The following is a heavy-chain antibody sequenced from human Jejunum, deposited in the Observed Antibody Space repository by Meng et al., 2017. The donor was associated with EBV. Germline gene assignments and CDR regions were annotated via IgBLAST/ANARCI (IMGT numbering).Heavy chain of an antibody. Sequence: VQLQESGPGLVKPSGTLSLTFAVSGDSTSSSHWWSWVRQPPGKGLEWIGEMHPGGSTNYNPSLKSRVTISVDNSKNQFSLKLTSVTAADTAVYYCAKSNDYSLNSWGQGTLVTVSS. CDR1: GDSTSSSHW. CDR3: AKSNDYSLNS. CDR2: MHPGGST. D-gene: IGHD4-11*01. J-gene: IGHJ4*02. V-gene: IGHV4-4*02.